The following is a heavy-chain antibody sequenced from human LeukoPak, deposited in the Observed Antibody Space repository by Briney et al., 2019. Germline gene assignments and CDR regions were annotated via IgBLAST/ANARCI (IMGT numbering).Heavy chain of an antibody. Sequence: PSETLSLTCAVYTESFSGYYWSWIRQPPGKGLEWIGEINHSGSTNYNPSLKSRVTISVDTSKNQFSLKLSSVTAADTAVYYCAREGEGYCSGGSCYSKFAFDYWGQGTLVTVSS. CDR1: TESFSGYY. CDR3: AREGEGYCSGGSCYSKFAFDY. J-gene: IGHJ4*02. V-gene: IGHV4-34*01. CDR2: INHSGST. D-gene: IGHD2-15*01.